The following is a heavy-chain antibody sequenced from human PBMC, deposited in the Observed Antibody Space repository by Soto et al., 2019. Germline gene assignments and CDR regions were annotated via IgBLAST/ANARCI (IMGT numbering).Heavy chain of an antibody. V-gene: IGHV1-69*01. D-gene: IGHD3-10*01. CDR3: GRDLPSVRGS. CDR1: GGTFSRHS. J-gene: IGHJ4*02. CDR2: IIPIFDAT. Sequence: QVQMVQSGAEVKKPGSSARVSCKVSGGTFSRHSISWVRQAPGQGLEWMGGIIPIFDATQYAQKFQGRLTITADESTTTFHLDLSGLRPEYSAIYYCGRDLPSVRGSWGQGTLVTVS.